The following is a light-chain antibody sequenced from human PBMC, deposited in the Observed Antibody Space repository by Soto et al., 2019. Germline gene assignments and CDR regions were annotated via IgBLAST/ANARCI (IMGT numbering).Light chain of an antibody. Sequence: AIQMTQSPSSLSASVGDRVTITCRASQGIRNDLGWFQQKPGKAPNLLIYAASSLQSGVPSRFSGSGSGTDFTLTISSLQPEDFATYYCLQDYNYPYTFGQGTKLEIK. CDR3: LQDYNYPYT. J-gene: IGKJ2*01. CDR1: QGIRND. V-gene: IGKV1-6*01. CDR2: AAS.